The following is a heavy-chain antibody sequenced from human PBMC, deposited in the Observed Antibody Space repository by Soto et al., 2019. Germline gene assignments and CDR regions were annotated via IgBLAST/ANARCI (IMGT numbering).Heavy chain of an antibody. CDR2: IIPIFGTA. CDR3: ARAWEQQPKTKIKYYYYYYGMDV. CDR1: GGTFSSYA. Sequence: GASVKVSCKASGGTFSSYAISWVRQAPGQGLEWMGGIIPIFGTANYAQKFQGRVTITADESTSTAYMELSSLRSEDTAVYYCARAWEQQPKTKIKYYYYYYGMDVWGQGTTVTVSS. J-gene: IGHJ6*02. D-gene: IGHD6-13*01. V-gene: IGHV1-69*13.